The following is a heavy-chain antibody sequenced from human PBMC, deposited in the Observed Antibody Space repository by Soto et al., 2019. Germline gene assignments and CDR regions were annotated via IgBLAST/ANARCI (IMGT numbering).Heavy chain of an antibody. CDR3: ARGVLRFYDAFDI. D-gene: IGHD3-3*01. CDR2: IDWDDDK. J-gene: IGHJ3*02. CDR1: RFSLSTSGMC. Sequence: PTLVNPTQTLTLTCTFSRFSLSTSGMCVSWIRQPPGKALEWLARIDWDDDKYYSTSLKTRLTISKDTSKNQVVLTMTNMDPVDTATYYCARGVLRFYDAFDIWGQGTMVTVSS. V-gene: IGHV2-70*11.